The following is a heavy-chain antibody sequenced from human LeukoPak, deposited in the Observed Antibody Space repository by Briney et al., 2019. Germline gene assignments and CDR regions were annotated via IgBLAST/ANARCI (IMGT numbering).Heavy chain of an antibody. J-gene: IGHJ4*02. Sequence: PSETLSLTCTVSGGSISSYYWSWIRRPPGKGLEWIGYIYYSGSTNYNPSLKSRVTISVDTSKNQFSLKLSSVTAADTAVYYCARRASGCSGSSCYPHFDYWGQGTLVTVSS. CDR3: ARRASGCSGSSCYPHFDY. D-gene: IGHD2-15*01. CDR1: GGSISSYY. CDR2: IYYSGST. V-gene: IGHV4-59*08.